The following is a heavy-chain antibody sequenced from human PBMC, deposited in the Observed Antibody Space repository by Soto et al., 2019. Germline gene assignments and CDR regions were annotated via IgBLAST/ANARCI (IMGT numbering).Heavy chain of an antibody. V-gene: IGHV3-21*01. CDR2: ISSSSSYI. CDR1: GFTFSSYS. Sequence: EVQLVESGGGLVKPGGSLRLSCAASGFTFSSYSMNWVRQAPGKGLEWVSSISSSSSYIYYADSVKGRFTISRDNAKNSLYLQMNSLRAEDTAVYYCARFSAAGIYYFDYWGQGTLVTVSS. D-gene: IGHD6-13*01. CDR3: ARFSAAGIYYFDY. J-gene: IGHJ4*02.